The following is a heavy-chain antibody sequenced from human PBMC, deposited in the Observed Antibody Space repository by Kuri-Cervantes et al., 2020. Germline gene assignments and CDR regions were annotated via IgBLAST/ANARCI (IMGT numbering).Heavy chain of an antibody. J-gene: IGHJ6*02. D-gene: IGHD3-10*01. CDR2: IYYSGDT. V-gene: IGHV4-59*01. CDR3: ARELRYGSGTRTKNGMDV. CDR1: NDSIVHNY. Sequence: SETLSLTCIVSNDSIVHNYWSWIRQSPGKGLEWIGNIYYSGDTNYNPSLKSRVTISVDTSKKQFSLKLSSVTAADTAVYYCARELRYGSGTRTKNGMDVWGQGTTVTVSS.